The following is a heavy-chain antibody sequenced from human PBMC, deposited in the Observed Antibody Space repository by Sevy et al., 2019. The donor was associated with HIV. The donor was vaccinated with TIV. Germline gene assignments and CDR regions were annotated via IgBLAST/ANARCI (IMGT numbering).Heavy chain of an antibody. Sequence: GESLKISCAASGFTFTYAWMSWVRQAPGKGLEWVGPIKSRPDGGTTDYAATVKGRFTISRDDSKNTLYLQMNSLKTEDSAVYYCATDPIIVLLVTDGMDVWGQGTTVTVSS. CDR3: ATDPIIVLLVTDGMDV. D-gene: IGHD2-8*01. J-gene: IGHJ6*02. CDR2: IKSRPDGGTT. CDR1: GFTFTYAW. V-gene: IGHV3-15*01.